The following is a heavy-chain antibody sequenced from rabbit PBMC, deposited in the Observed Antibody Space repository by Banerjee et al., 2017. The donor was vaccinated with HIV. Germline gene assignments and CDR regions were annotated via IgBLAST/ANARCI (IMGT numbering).Heavy chain of an antibody. CDR1: GFDFSSYG. V-gene: IGHV1S39*01. J-gene: IGHJ6*01. D-gene: IGHD6-1*01. CDR3: ARSGYSYGYGSGDL. Sequence: QEQLVESGGGLVQPGGSLKLSCKASGFDFSSYGVSWVRQAPGKGLEWIGYIDPVFGSTYYASWAKGRFTVTKTSSTTVTLQMTSLTAADTATYFCARSGYSYGYGSGDLWGQGTLVTVS. CDR2: IDPVFGST.